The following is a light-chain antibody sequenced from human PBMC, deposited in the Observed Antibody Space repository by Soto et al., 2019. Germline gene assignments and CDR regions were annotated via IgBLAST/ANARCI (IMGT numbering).Light chain of an antibody. V-gene: IGLV1-40*01. CDR2: GNY. Sequence: QSALTQPPSVSGAPGQRVTIPCTGSSSNVGAGYDVHWYQQLPGTAPKLLIYGNYNRPSGVPDRFSGSKSGTSASLAITGLQAEDEVDYYCQSYDNSLSNYVFGTGTKVTVL. CDR3: QSYDNSLSNYV. J-gene: IGLJ1*01. CDR1: SSNVGAGYD.